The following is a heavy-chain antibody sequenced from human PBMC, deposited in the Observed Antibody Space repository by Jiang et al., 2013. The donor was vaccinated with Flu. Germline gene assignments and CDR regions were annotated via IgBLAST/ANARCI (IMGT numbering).Heavy chain of an antibody. V-gene: IGHV1-2*02. CDR3: ARDPDRNKNFFDY. CDR2: VNPKTGET. CDR1: GYRFSDFY. Sequence: VQLVESGAEVKKPGASVKVSCKGSGYRFSDFYVHWVRQAPGQGLDYMGWVNPKTGETKFAQKFQGRVSLTRDTSISTAYMELSGLTSDDTAVYYCARDPDRNKNFFDYWGQGTLVTVSS. D-gene: IGHD2/OR15-2a*01. J-gene: IGHJ4*02.